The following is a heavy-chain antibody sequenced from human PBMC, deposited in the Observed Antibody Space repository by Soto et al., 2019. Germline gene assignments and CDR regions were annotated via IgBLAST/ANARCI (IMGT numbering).Heavy chain of an antibody. J-gene: IGHJ4*02. CDR1: GFNFSSYC. CDR2: IWNDGSNE. D-gene: IGHD3-22*01. V-gene: IGHV3-33*01. Sequence: PGGSLRLSGEASGFNFSSYCIHWVRQAPWKGLEWVAIIWNDGSNEYYADSVKGRFTISRDNSKNTVYLQVSKLRAEDTAVYFCATDQNDSGRYSDSRGPGTMGNV. CDR3: ATDQNDSGRYSDS.